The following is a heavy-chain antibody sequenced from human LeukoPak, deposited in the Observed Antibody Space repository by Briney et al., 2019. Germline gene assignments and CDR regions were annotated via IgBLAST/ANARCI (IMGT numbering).Heavy chain of an antibody. D-gene: IGHD2-2*01. Sequence: SETLSLTCAVYGGSFSGYYWSWIRQPPRKGLEWIGEINHSGSTNYNPSLKSRVTISIDTSNNQFSLSLSSVTAADTALYYCAGAYHNWYFDLWGRGTLVTVSS. CDR2: INHSGST. CDR1: GGSFSGYY. J-gene: IGHJ2*01. CDR3: AGAYHNWYFDL. V-gene: IGHV4-34*01.